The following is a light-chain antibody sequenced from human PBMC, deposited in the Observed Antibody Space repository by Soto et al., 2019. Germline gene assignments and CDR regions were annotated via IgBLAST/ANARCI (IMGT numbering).Light chain of an antibody. CDR3: QQYNNWPSWT. CDR1: QSVNYN. Sequence: IVLTQSPATLSVSPGERATLSSRASQSVNYNLAWYQQKPRHAPRLLIYITSTRATGIPARFSGSGSGTEFTPTISSLQSEDSAVYYCQQYNNWPSWTFGQGTKVDIK. J-gene: IGKJ1*01. V-gene: IGKV3-15*01. CDR2: ITS.